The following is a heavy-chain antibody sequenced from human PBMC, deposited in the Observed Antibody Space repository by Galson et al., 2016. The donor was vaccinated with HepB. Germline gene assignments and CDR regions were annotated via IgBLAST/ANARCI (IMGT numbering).Heavy chain of an antibody. J-gene: IGHJ4*02. CDR3: ARGRGGATQRCFDY. V-gene: IGHV3-64*01. CDR1: GFTFSSYA. D-gene: IGHD1-26*01. Sequence: SLRLSCAASGFTFSSYAMHWVRQAPGKGLECVSTISDNGGRTYYANSVKGRFTISRDNSKNTLYLQMGSLRAEDMAVYYCARGRGGATQRCFDYWGQGTLVTVSS. CDR2: ISDNGGRT.